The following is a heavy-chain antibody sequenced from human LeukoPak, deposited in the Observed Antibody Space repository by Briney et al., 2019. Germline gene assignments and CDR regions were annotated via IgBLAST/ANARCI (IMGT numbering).Heavy chain of an antibody. CDR1: GYTLIELS. Sequence: GASVKVSCKVSGYTLIELSMHWVRQAPGKGLEWMGGFDPEDGETIYTKTSQGRVTLTEDTSTDTAYMEPSRLRSEDTAVYYCATGVITFGGVIATDYWGQGTLVTVSS. V-gene: IGHV1-24*01. CDR3: ATGVITFGGVIATDY. CDR2: FDPEDGET. D-gene: IGHD3-16*02. J-gene: IGHJ4*02.